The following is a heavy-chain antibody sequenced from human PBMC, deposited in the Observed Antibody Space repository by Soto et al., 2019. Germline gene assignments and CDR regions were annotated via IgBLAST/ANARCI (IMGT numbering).Heavy chain of an antibody. J-gene: IGHJ3*02. V-gene: IGHV4-31*03. CDR3: ARDGGCSSTSCQGAFDI. CDR2: IYYSGST. CDR1: GGSISSGGYY. D-gene: IGHD2-2*01. Sequence: SETLSLTCTVSGGSISSGGYYWSWIRQHPGKGLEWIGYIYYSGSTYYNPSLKSRVTISVDTSKNQFSLKLSSVTAADTAVYYCARDGGCSSTSCQGAFDIWGQGTMVTVSS.